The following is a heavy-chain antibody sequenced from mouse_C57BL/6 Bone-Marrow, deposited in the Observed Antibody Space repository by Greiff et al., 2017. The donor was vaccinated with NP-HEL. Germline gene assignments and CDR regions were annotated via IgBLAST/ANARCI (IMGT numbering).Heavy chain of an antibody. J-gene: IGHJ3*01. CDR2: ISSGGDYI. CDR1: GFTFSSYA. CDR3: TRGETYDYDVAY. V-gene: IGHV5-9-1*02. Sequence: EVKVVESGEGLVKPGGSLKLSCAASGFTFSSYAMSWVRQTPEKRLAWVAYISSGGDYIYYADTVKGRFTISRDNARNTLYLQMSSLKSEDTAMYYCTRGETYDYDVAYWGQGTLVTVSA. D-gene: IGHD2-4*01.